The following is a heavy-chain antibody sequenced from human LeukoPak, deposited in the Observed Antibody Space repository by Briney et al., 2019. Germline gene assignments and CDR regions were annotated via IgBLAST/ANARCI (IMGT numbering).Heavy chain of an antibody. CDR2: ITSSSSFI. CDR3: AREPTTVTTLSHFDY. Sequence: GGSLRLSCSASGLTFSDYKMNWVRQAPGKGLEWVSSITSSSSFIYYADSMKGRFTVSRDNAKKLLYLQMDSLRAEDTAVYFCAREPTTVTTLSHFDYWGQGTLVTVSS. CDR1: GLTFSDYK. J-gene: IGHJ4*02. D-gene: IGHD4-17*01. V-gene: IGHV3-21*01.